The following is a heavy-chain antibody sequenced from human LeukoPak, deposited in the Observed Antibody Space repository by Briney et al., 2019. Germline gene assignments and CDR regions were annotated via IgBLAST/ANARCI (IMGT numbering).Heavy chain of an antibody. CDR1: GFTFDDYT. V-gene: IGHV3-43*01. CDR3: ARGENYGSGSYRIDNWFDP. CDR2: ISWDGGST. J-gene: IGHJ5*02. Sequence: PGGSLRLSCTTSGFTFDDYTMHWVRQAPGKGLEWVSLISWDGGSTYYADSVKGRFTISRDNSKNSLYLQMNSLRTEDTALYYCARGENYGSGSYRIDNWFDPWGQGTLVTVSS. D-gene: IGHD3-10*01.